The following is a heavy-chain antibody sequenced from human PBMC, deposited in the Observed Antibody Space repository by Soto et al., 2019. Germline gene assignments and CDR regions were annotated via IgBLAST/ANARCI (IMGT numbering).Heavy chain of an antibody. V-gene: IGHV3-33*01. CDR2: IWYDGRNQ. CDR1: GFTFRSYG. J-gene: IGHJ4*02. D-gene: IGHD5-18*01. Sequence: GGSLRLSCAASGFTFRSYGLHWVRQAPGKGLEWVAVIWYDGRNQYYADSVKGRFTISRDNSKNTMYLQMNSLRAEDTAMYYCARGNRYNSGARDYWGQGTLVTVSS. CDR3: ARGNRYNSGARDY.